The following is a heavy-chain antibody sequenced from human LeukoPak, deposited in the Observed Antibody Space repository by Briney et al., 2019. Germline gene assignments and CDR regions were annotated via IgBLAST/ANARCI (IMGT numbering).Heavy chain of an antibody. V-gene: IGHV4-39*01. CDR2: IYYSGST. Sequence: TFSSYGMSWVRQAPGEGLEWIGSIYYSGSTYYNPSLKSRVTISVDTSKNQFSLKLSSVTAADTAVYYCARIPITIFGVVSYRNWFDPWGQGTLVTVSS. CDR1: TFSSYG. J-gene: IGHJ5*02. CDR3: ARIPITIFGVVSYRNWFDP. D-gene: IGHD3-3*01.